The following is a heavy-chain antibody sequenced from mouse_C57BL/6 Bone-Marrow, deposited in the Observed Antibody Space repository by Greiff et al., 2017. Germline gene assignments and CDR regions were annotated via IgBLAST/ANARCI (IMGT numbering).Heavy chain of an antibody. J-gene: IGHJ3*01. Sequence: QVQLQQSGAELVKPGASVKMSCKASGYTFTSYWITWVKQRPGQGLEWIGDIYPGSGSTNYNEKFKSKATLTVDTSSSTAYMQLSSLTSEDSAVYYCARGDYGNPAWFAYWGQGTLVTVSA. D-gene: IGHD2-1*01. CDR1: GYTFTSYW. V-gene: IGHV1-55*01. CDR2: IYPGSGST. CDR3: ARGDYGNPAWFAY.